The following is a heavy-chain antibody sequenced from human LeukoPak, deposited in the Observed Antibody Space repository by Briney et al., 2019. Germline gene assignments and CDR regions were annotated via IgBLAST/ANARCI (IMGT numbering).Heavy chain of an antibody. D-gene: IGHD2-2*01. CDR2: INHSGST. V-gene: IGHV4-34*01. CDR1: GGSFSGYY. Sequence: SETLSLTCAVYGGSFSGYYWSWIRQPPGKGLEWIGEINHSGSTNYNPSLKSRVTISVDTSKNQFSLKLSSVTAADTAVYYCARRDSTGLCDWGQGTLVTVSS. J-gene: IGHJ4*02. CDR3: ARRDSTGLCD.